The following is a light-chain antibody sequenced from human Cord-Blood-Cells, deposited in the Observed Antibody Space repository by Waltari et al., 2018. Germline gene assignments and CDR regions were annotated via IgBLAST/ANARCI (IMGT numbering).Light chain of an antibody. J-gene: IGKJ2*01. CDR1: QSISSY. V-gene: IGKV1-39*01. CDR2: AAS. Sequence: DIQMTPSPSSLSASVGDRVTITCRASQSISSYLNWYHQKPGKAPKLLIYAASSLQSGVPSRFSGSGSGTDFTLTISSLQPEDFATYYCQQSYSTPRTFGQGTKLEIK. CDR3: QQSYSTPRT.